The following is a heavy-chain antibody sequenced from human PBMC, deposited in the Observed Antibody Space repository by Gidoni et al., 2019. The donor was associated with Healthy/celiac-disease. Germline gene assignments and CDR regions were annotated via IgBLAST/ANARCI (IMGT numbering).Heavy chain of an antibody. Sequence: QVQLQQWGAGLLKPSETLSLTCAVYGGSFSGYYWSWIRQPPGKGLEWIGEINHSGRTNYNPSLKSRVTISVDTSKNQFSLKLSSVTAADTTVYYCARAPPGNPFDYWGQGTLVTVSS. CDR1: GGSFSGYY. CDR2: INHSGRT. CDR3: ARAPPGNPFDY. J-gene: IGHJ4*02. V-gene: IGHV4-34*01.